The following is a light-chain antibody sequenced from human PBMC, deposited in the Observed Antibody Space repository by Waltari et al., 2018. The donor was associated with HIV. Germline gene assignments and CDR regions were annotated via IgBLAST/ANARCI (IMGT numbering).Light chain of an antibody. J-gene: IGLJ3*02. CDR1: SSNIGAQYA. CDR3: QSYDSSLSAWV. V-gene: IGLV1-40*01. CDR2: GTS. Sequence: QSVLTQPPSVSGAPGQRVTISCTGSSSNIGAQYAVHWYQHVPGTAPHVLIYGTSARPSWVPDRFSGSESGTSASLVSTGLQAEDEANYYCQSYDSSLSAWVFGGGTKLTVL.